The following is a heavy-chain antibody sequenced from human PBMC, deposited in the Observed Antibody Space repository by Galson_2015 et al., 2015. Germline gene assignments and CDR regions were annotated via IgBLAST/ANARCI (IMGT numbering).Heavy chain of an antibody. CDR2: ISYGGTNQ. CDR3: ANTIAVAGKLLAGDS. V-gene: IGHV3-30*18. D-gene: IGHD6-19*01. CDR1: RSIFSGFG. J-gene: IGHJ4*02. Sequence: SLRLSCAASRSIFSGFGMYWVRQAPGRGLEWVAGISYGGTNQYYGASVKGRFTISRDNSKRTLYLQMNSLRTEDTAIYYCANTIAVAGKLLAGDSWGQGTLVPASS.